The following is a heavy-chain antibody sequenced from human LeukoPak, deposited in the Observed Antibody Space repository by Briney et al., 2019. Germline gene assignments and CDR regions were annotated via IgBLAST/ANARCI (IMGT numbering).Heavy chain of an antibody. CDR2: ISYGGSNK. J-gene: IGHJ4*02. CDR1: GFTFTNFA. CDR3: ARDVSALDYYYDSSGYLDY. V-gene: IGHV3-30*04. Sequence: GGSLRLSCIASGFTFTNFATSWVRQAPGKGLEWVAVISYGGSNKYYADSVKGRFTISRDNSKNTLYLQMNSLRAEDTAVYYCARDVSALDYYYDSSGYLDYWGQGTLVTVSS. D-gene: IGHD3-22*01.